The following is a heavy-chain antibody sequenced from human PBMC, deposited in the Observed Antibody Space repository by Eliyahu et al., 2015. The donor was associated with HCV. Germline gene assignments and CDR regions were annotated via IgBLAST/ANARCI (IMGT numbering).Heavy chain of an antibody. V-gene: IGHV2-26*01. Sequence: QVTLKESGPVLVKPTETLTLTCTVSGFXINXRLGVSWIRQSPGKXLEWLAHIFANDAKSYSTSLKTRLTVSRDTSKSQVVLTMTNMDPADTATYYCARVSTELLLWDWWYYLDVWGKGTTVTVSS. J-gene: IGHJ6*03. CDR1: GFXINXRLG. CDR2: IFANDAK. CDR3: ARVSTELLLWDWWYYLDV. D-gene: IGHD3-10*01.